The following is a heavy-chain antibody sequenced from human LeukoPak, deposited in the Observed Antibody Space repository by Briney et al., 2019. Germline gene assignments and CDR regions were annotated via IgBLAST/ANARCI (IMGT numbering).Heavy chain of an antibody. CDR1: GGSISSGDYY. CDR2: IYYSGST. Sequence: PSQTLSLTCTVSGGSISSGDYYWSWIRQPPGKGLVGIGYIYYSGSTYYNPSLKSRVTISVDTSKNQFSLKLSSVTAADTAVYYCARFYYYDSSGYYRKYSWFDPWGQGTLVTVSS. J-gene: IGHJ5*02. V-gene: IGHV4-30-4*08. CDR3: ARFYYYDSSGYYRKYSWFDP. D-gene: IGHD3-22*01.